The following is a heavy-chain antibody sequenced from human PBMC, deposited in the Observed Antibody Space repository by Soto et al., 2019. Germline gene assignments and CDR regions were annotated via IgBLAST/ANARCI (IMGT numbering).Heavy chain of an antibody. CDR3: ARGLYAFDV. CDR2: MNPNSGNK. J-gene: IGHJ3*01. V-gene: IGHV1-8*01. CDR1: GYTFTNYD. Sequence: QVQLVQSGAEVKKPGASVKVSCMASGYTFTNYDINWVRQATGQGLEWMGWMNPNSGNKGYAQKCQGRVTMTRKTSKSTAYMELSSLRSEDTAVYSCARGLYAFDVWGHGTMVTVSS.